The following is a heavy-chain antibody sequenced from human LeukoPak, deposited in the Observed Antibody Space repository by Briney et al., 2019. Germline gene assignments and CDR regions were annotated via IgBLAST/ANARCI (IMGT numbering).Heavy chain of an antibody. Sequence: GGSLRLSCAASGFIFSQYSMNWVRQAPGKGLEWVSHLRSSSETFYADSVKGRFTISRDNARNLMYLQMNNLRGEDTAIYYCARGAGNSGYGCDLWGQGTLVTVSS. CDR3: ARGAGNSGYGCDL. J-gene: IGHJ5*02. V-gene: IGHV3-48*01. CDR2: LRSSSET. D-gene: IGHD5-12*01. CDR1: GFIFSQYS.